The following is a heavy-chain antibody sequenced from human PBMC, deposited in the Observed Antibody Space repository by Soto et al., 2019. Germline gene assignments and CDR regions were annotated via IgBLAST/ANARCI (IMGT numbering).Heavy chain of an antibody. Sequence: QAQLVESGGGVVQPGRSMRVSCAASGFIFRNFGMHWVRQAPGKGLEWVAVVSDDGSKIYYGDSVKGRFTISRDNFKSMIYLQMNSLTPEGTAVYFCAKGFFYMDVWCKGTTVTVSS. CDR3: AKGFFYMDV. D-gene: IGHD3-10*01. CDR2: VSDDGSKI. V-gene: IGHV3-30*18. CDR1: GFIFRNFG. J-gene: IGHJ6*03.